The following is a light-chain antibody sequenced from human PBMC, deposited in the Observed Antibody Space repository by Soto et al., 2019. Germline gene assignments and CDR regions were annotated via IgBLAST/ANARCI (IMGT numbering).Light chain of an antibody. V-gene: IGLV2-14*01. J-gene: IGLJ3*02. CDR2: DVS. CDR1: SSDVGGYNF. CDR3: SSYTSSSTPGV. Sequence: QSALTQPASVSGSLGQSITISCTGTSSDVGGYNFVSWYQQHPGQAPKLMIYDVSNRPSGVSNRFSGSKSGNTASLTISGLRAEDEADYYCSSYTSSSTPGVFGGGTKLTVL.